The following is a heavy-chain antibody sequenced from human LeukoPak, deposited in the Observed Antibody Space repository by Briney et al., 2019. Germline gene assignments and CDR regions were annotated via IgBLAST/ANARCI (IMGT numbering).Heavy chain of an antibody. CDR2: ISSSSSYI. J-gene: IGHJ4*02. V-gene: IGHV3-21*01. CDR1: GFTFSSYS. D-gene: IGHD5-18*01. CDR3: ASPGRIHNNDNFDY. Sequence: GGSLRLSCAASGFTFSSYSMNWVRQAPGKGLEWVSSISSSSSYIYYADSVKGRFTISRDNAKNSLYLQTNSLRAEDTAVYYCASPGRIHNNDNFDYWGQGTLVTVSS.